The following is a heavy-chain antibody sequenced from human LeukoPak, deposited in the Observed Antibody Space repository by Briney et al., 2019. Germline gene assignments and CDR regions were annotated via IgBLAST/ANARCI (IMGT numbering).Heavy chain of an antibody. J-gene: IGHJ4*02. CDR2: ISSSSSYT. CDR1: GFTFSDYY. CDR3: ARGGFGELSDY. V-gene: IGHV3-11*06. Sequence: PGGSLRLSCAASGFTFSDYYMSWLRQSPGKGLEGVSYISSSSSYTNYADSVKGRFTISRDNAKNSLYLQMNSLRAEDTAVYYCARGGFGELSDYWGQGTLVTVSS. D-gene: IGHD3-10*01.